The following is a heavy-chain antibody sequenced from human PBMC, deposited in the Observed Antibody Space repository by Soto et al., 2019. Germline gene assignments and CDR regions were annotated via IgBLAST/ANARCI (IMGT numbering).Heavy chain of an antibody. CDR3: AKAGVLGAVAADY. Sequence: QLQLQESGSGLVKPSQTLSLTCAVSGGSISSGGYSWSWIRQPPGKGLEWIGYIYQRGSTYYSPSLRSRVTISVDRSKNQFSLKLSSVTAADTAVYYCAKAGVLGAVAADYWGQGNLVTVSS. D-gene: IGHD6-19*01. CDR2: IYQRGST. V-gene: IGHV4-30-2*01. CDR1: GGSISSGGYS. J-gene: IGHJ4*02.